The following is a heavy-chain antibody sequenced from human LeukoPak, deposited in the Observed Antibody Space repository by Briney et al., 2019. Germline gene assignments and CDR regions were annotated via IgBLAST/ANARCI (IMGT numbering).Heavy chain of an antibody. J-gene: IGHJ4*02. CDR1: GFTFSDYG. CDR3: AKSLFQDNSGYFDY. Sequence: PGRSLRLSCTASGFTFSDYGMHWVRQAPGKGLEWVAVISYDGTNKYYADSVKGRFTISRDDSKNTLYLQMNSLRAEDTALYYCAKSLFQDNSGYFDYWGQGTLVTVSS. V-gene: IGHV3-30*18. D-gene: IGHD3-22*01. CDR2: ISYDGTNK.